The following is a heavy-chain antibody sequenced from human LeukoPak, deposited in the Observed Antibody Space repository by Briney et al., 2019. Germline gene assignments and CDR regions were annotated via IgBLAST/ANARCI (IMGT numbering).Heavy chain of an antibody. Sequence: AEGSLRLSCAASGFTFSSYGMSWVRQAPGKGLEWVSASSGSGVSTYYADSVKGRFTISRDNSKNTLYLQMNSLRAEDTAVYYCAKFHISSSWYGDDYWGQGTLVTVSS. CDR2: SSGSGVST. CDR1: GFTFSSYG. CDR3: AKFHISSSWYGDDY. V-gene: IGHV3-23*01. J-gene: IGHJ4*02. D-gene: IGHD6-13*01.